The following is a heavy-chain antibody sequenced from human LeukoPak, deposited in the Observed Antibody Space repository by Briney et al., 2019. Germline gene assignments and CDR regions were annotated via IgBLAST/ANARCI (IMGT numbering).Heavy chain of an antibody. CDR3: ARVWGYYDSSGYYGRYAFDI. Sequence: SVTLSLTCTVSGGSISSYYWSWIRQPPGKGLEWIGYIYYSGSTNYNPSLKSRVTMPVDTSKNQFSLKLSSVTAADTAVYYCARVWGYYDSSGYYGRYAFDIWGQGTMVTVSS. CDR1: GGSISSYY. CDR2: IYYSGST. D-gene: IGHD3-22*01. V-gene: IGHV4-59*12. J-gene: IGHJ3*02.